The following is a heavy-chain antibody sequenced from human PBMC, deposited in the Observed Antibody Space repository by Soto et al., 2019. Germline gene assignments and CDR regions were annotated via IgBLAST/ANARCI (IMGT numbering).Heavy chain of an antibody. V-gene: IGHV4-4*02. D-gene: IGHD3-3*01. CDR3: ARKELGTYDFWSGYHRGTVTDY. Sequence: SENLALTCAVSDGSISSINCWSWVRQPPGKGLEWVGGIYHGGGTNYNPSRKSRVTISLDKSKNQFSMKLSSVPAADTAVYYCARKELGTYDFWSGYHRGTVTDYWGQGTLVTVSS. CDR1: DGSISSINC. CDR2: IYHGGGT. J-gene: IGHJ4*02.